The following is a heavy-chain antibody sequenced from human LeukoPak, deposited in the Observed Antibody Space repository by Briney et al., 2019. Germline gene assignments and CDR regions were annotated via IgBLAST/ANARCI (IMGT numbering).Heavy chain of an antibody. J-gene: IGHJ5*02. CDR2: INPSGGST. CDR1: GYTFTSYY. CDR3: ARGGTELRYFDWVEYGNNWFDP. D-gene: IGHD3-9*01. Sequence: GASVKVSCKASGYTFTSYYMHWVRQAPGQGLEWMGIINPSGGSTSYAQKFQGRVTMTRDMSTSTVYMELSRLRSDDTAVYYCARGGTELRYFDWVEYGNNWFDPWGQGTLVTVSS. V-gene: IGHV1-46*01.